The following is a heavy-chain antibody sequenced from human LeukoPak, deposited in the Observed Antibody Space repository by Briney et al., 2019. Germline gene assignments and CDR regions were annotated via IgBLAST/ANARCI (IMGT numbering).Heavy chain of an antibody. CDR3: ARASRWLPVDY. CDR1: GGSFSAYY. Sequence: SETLSLTCAVYGGSFSAYYWSWIRQPPGKGLEWIGEIDHSGSTNYNPSLKSRVTISVDTSKNQFSLKVSSVTAADTAVYYCARASRWLPVDYWGQGTLVTVSS. CDR2: IDHSGST. V-gene: IGHV4-34*01. D-gene: IGHD5-24*01. J-gene: IGHJ4*02.